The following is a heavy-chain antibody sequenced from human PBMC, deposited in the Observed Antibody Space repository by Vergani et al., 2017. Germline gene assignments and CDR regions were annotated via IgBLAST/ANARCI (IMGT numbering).Heavy chain of an antibody. D-gene: IGHD6-13*01. Sequence: EVQLLESGGGLVQPGGSLRLSCAASGFTFSSYAMSWVRQAPGKGLEWVSAISGSGGSTYYADSVKGRFTISRDNSKNTLHLQMNSLRAEDTAVYYCAKTLTVTYSSSWYAGDDAFDIWGQGTMVTVSS. CDR3: AKTLTVTYSSSWYAGDDAFDI. CDR2: ISGSGGST. J-gene: IGHJ3*02. CDR1: GFTFSSYA. V-gene: IGHV3-23*01.